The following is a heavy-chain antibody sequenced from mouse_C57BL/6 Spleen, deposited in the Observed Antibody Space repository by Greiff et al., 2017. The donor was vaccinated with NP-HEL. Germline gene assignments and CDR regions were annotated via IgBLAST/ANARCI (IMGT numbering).Heavy chain of an antibody. V-gene: IGHV1-82*01. J-gene: IGHJ1*03. CDR2: IYPGDGDT. Sequence: VKLVESGPELVKPGASVKISCKASGYAFSSSWMNWVKQRPGKGLEWIGRIYPGDGDTNYNGKFKGKATLTADKSSSTAYMQLSSLTSEDSAVYFCAREDWERWYFDVWGTGTTVTVSS. D-gene: IGHD4-1*01. CDR3: AREDWERWYFDV. CDR1: GYAFSSSW.